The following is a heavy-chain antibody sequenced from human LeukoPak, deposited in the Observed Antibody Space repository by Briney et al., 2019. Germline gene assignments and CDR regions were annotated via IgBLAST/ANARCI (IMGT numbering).Heavy chain of an antibody. CDR3: ATFQRWLVHDYYFDY. V-gene: IGHV4-39*07. CDR1: GGSISSSSYY. D-gene: IGHD6-19*01. CDR2: IYYSGST. Sequence: SETLSLTCTVSGGSISSSSYYWGWIRQPPGKGLEWIGSIYYSGSTYYNPSLKSRVTISVDTSKNQFSLKLSSVTAADTAVYYCATFQRWLVHDYYFDYWGQGTLVTVSS. J-gene: IGHJ4*02.